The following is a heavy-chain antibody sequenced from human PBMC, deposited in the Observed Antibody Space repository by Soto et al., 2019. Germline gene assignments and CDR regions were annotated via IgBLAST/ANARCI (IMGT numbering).Heavy chain of an antibody. CDR3: ARGVNWNYDLFDY. CDR1: GFTFSSYA. Sequence: EVQLLESGGDLVQPGGSLRLSCAASGFTFSSYAMTWVRQAPGKGLEWVSGISGSGGSTYYADSVKGRFTISRDNSKNTMYLQMNSLRAEDTAVYYCARGVNWNYDLFDYWGQGTLVTVSS. D-gene: IGHD1-7*01. V-gene: IGHV3-23*01. CDR2: ISGSGGST. J-gene: IGHJ4*02.